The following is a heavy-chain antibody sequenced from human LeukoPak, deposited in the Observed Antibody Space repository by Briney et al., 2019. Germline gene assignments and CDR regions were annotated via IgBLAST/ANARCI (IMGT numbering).Heavy chain of an antibody. D-gene: IGHD3-3*01. V-gene: IGHV3-15*01. CDR2: IYSKTDGGTT. CDR3: TTGFFGVVNDAFDI. Sequence: GGSLRLSCAASGFTFSNAWMNWVRQAPGKGLEWVGRIYSKTDGGTTDYAAPVKGRFTISRDDSKNTLYLQMNSLKTEDTAVYYCTTGFFGVVNDAFDIWGQGTTVTVSS. CDR1: GFTFSNAW. J-gene: IGHJ3*02.